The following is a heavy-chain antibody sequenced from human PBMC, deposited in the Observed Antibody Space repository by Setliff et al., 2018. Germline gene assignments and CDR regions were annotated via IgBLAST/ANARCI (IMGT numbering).Heavy chain of an antibody. CDR3: AKAPAPYAASLLNWFDP. J-gene: IGHJ5*02. V-gene: IGHV3-11*04. Sequence: GESLKISCAASGFTFSDYYMSWIRQPPGKGLEWVSYISNSGSTIYYAASVKGRFTISRDNAKNSLYLQMNSLRAEDTAVYYCAKAPAPYAASLLNWFDPWGQGTLVTVSS. CDR2: ISNSGSTI. D-gene: IGHD2-2*01. CDR1: GFTFSDYY.